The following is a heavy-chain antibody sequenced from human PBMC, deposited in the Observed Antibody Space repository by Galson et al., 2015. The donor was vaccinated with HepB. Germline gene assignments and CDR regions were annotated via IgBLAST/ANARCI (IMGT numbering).Heavy chain of an antibody. D-gene: IGHD4-17*01. Sequence: SLRLSCAASGFTFSDYYMSWIRQAPGKGLEWLSYISSTGTYTNDADSVKGRFTISRDNAKNSLYLQMNNLRAEDTAVYYCARVADADYGDHSHFDYWGQGTLVTVSS. J-gene: IGHJ4*02. V-gene: IGHV3-11*06. CDR1: GFTFSDYY. CDR2: ISSTGTYT. CDR3: ARVADADYGDHSHFDY.